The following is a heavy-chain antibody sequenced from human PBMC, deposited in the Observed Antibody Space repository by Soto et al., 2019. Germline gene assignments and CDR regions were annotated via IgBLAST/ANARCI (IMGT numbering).Heavy chain of an antibody. CDR2: IIPIFGTA. V-gene: IGHV1-69*13. CDR3: ARGPITIFGVSDGAFDI. CDR1: GGTFSSYA. D-gene: IGHD3-3*01. J-gene: IGHJ3*02. Sequence: GASVKVSCKASGGTFSSYAISWVRQAPGQGLGWMGGIIPIFGTASYAQKFQGRVTITADESTSTAYMELSSLRSEDTAVYYCARGPITIFGVSDGAFDIWGQGTMVTVS.